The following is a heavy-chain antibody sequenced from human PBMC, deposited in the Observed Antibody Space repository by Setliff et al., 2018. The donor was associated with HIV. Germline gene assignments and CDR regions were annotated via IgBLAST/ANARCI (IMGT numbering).Heavy chain of an antibody. CDR1: GYTFTDYY. CDR2: IMALFQRT. V-gene: IGHV1-2*02. D-gene: IGHD3-22*01. J-gene: IGHJ4*02. Sequence: ASVKVSCKASGYTFTDYYIHWVRQAPGQGLEWMGEIMALFQRTQYAQKFQGRVTFTTDESTSTAYMELRSLRSDDTAIFYCARGGVYYYDSSGWSMDYWGQGTLVTVSS. CDR3: ARGGVYYYDSSGWSMDY.